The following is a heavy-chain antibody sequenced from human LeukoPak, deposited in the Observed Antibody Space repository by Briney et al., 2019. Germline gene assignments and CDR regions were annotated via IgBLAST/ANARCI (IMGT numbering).Heavy chain of an antibody. Sequence: SETLSLTCTVSGGSISSYYLNWIRQPPGKGLEWIGYIYYSGSTNYNPSLKSRLTISVDTSNNQFSLKLSSVSAADTAVYCCAREISARSGDGSYSYHVDYWGQGTLVTVSS. V-gene: IGHV4-59*01. D-gene: IGHD1-26*01. CDR3: AREISARSGDGSYSYHVDY. J-gene: IGHJ4*02. CDR2: IYYSGST. CDR1: GGSISSYY.